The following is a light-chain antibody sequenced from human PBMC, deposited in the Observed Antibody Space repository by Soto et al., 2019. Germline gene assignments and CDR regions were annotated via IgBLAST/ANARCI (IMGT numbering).Light chain of an antibody. CDR1: HNVATY. V-gene: IGKV3-11*01. J-gene: IGKJ5*01. CDR3: QEGSNWPPPIT. Sequence: VLTQSPATLSLSPGESASLSCRASHNVATYLAWYQHKPGQPPRLLIYDASKRATGIPARFSGSGSGTDFTLTISSLEPEDFAVYYCQEGSNWPPPITFGQGTRLEIK. CDR2: DAS.